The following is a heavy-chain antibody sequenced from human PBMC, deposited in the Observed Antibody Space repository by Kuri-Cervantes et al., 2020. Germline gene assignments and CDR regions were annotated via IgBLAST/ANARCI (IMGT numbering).Heavy chain of an antibody. CDR3: ARDQGCGSSTSCTRGYYYGMDV. J-gene: IGHJ6*02. D-gene: IGHD2-2*01. CDR1: GFTLSSYG. V-gene: IGHV3-33*01. CDR2: IWYDGSNK. Sequence: GGSLRLSCAASGFTLSSYGMHWVRQAPGKGLEWVAVIWYDGSNKHYADSVKGRFTISRDNSKNTLYLQMNSLRAEDTAVYYCARDQGCGSSTSCTRGYYYGMDVWGQGTTVTVSS.